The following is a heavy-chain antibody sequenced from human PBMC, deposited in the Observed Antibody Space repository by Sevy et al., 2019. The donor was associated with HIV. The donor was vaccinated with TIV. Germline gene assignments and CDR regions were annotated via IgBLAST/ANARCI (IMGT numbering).Heavy chain of an antibody. CDR2: ISAYNGNT. Sequence: ASVKVSCKASGYTFTSYGISWVRQAPGQGLEWMGWISAYNGNTNYAQKLQGRVTMTTDTSTSTAYMELRSLRSDDTAVYYCARGPRGLYYYDSSGYRNWFDPWGQRTLVTVSS. V-gene: IGHV1-18*01. CDR3: ARGPRGLYYYDSSGYRNWFDP. CDR1: GYTFTSYG. D-gene: IGHD3-22*01. J-gene: IGHJ5*02.